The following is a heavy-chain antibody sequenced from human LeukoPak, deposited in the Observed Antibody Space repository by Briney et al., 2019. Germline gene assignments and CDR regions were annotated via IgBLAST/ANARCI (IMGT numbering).Heavy chain of an antibody. CDR1: GFTFSSYA. CDR2: ISGSGGST. D-gene: IGHD3-22*01. J-gene: IGHJ4*02. V-gene: IGHV3-23*01. Sequence: PGGSPRLSCAASGFTFSSYAMSWVRQAPGKGLEWVSAISGSGGSTYYADSVKGRFTISRDNSKNTLYLQMNSLRAEDTAVYYCARDRLVYYDSSGYSKYFDYWGQGTLVTVSS. CDR3: ARDRLVYYDSSGYSKYFDY.